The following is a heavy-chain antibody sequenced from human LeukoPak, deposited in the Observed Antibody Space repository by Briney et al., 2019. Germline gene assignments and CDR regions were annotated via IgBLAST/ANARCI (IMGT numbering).Heavy chain of an antibody. CDR3: AREKFWYGLTVPGKRGEGHYFDY. V-gene: IGHV4-4*07. CDR2: IYTSGST. Sequence: SETLSLICTVSGGSISSYYWSWIRQPAGKGLEWIGRIYTSGSTNYNPSLKSRVTISVDTSKNQFSLKLSSVTAADTAVYYCAREKFWYGLTVPGKRGEGHYFDYWGQGTLVTVSS. D-gene: IGHD6-13*01. J-gene: IGHJ4*02. CDR1: GGSISSYY.